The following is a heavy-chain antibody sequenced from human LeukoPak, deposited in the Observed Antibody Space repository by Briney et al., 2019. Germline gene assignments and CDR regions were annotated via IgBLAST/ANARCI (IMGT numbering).Heavy chain of an antibody. CDR3: ARDLLNEGNHLDY. CDR1: GGSISSGDYY. V-gene: IGHV4-30-4*01. CDR2: IYYSGST. J-gene: IGHJ4*02. D-gene: IGHD4-23*01. Sequence: SETLSLTCTVSGGSISSGDYYWSWIRQPPGTGLEWIGYIYYSGSTYYNPSLKSRVTISVDTSKNQFSLKLSSVTAADTAVYYCARDLLNEGNHLDYWGQGTLVTVSS.